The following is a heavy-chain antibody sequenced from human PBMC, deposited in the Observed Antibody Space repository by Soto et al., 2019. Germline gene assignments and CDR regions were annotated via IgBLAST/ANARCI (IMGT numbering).Heavy chain of an antibody. CDR3: ARDRAHRPYYDILTGANWFDP. J-gene: IGHJ5*02. CDR1: GYTFTSYA. D-gene: IGHD3-9*01. CDR2: INAGNGNT. V-gene: IGHV1-3*01. Sequence: ASVKVSCKASGYTFTSYAMHWVRQAPGQRLEWMGWINAGNGNTKYSQKFQGRVTITRDTSASTAYMELSSLRSEDTAVYYCARDRAHRPYYDILTGANWFDPWGQGTLVTVSS.